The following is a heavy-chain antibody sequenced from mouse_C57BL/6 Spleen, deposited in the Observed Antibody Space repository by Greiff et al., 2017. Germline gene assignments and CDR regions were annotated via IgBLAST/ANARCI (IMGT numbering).Heavy chain of an antibody. D-gene: IGHD1-1*01. J-gene: IGHJ2*01. CDR2: IDPSDSYT. Sequence: QVQLQQPGAELVKPGASVKLSCKASGYTFTSYWMQWVKQRPGQGLEWIGEIDPSDSYTNYNQKFKGKATLTVDTSSSTDYMQLSSLTSEDSAVYYCARKGELLRYDYWGQGTTLTVSS. CDR1: GYTFTSYW. CDR3: ARKGELLRYDY. V-gene: IGHV1-50*01.